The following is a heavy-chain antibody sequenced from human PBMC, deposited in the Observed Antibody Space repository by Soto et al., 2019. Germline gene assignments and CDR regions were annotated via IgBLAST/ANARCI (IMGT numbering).Heavy chain of an antibody. V-gene: IGHV1-69*13. CDR1: GGTFSSYA. CDR3: ARVLRFLEWSNYYYGMDV. Sequence: SVKVSCKASGGTFSSYAISWVRQAPGQGLEWMGGIIPIFGTANYAQKFQGRVTITADESTSTAYMELSSLRSEDTAVYYCARVLRFLEWSNYYYGMDVWGQGNTVTVSS. D-gene: IGHD3-3*01. J-gene: IGHJ6*02. CDR2: IIPIFGTA.